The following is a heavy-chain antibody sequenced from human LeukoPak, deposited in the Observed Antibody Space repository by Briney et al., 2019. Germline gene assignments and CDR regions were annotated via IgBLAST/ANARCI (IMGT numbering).Heavy chain of an antibody. D-gene: IGHD2-2*02. Sequence: GGSLRLSCAASGFTFSSYSMNWVRQAPGKGLEWVSYISSSSSTIYYADSVKGRFTISRDNAKNSLYLQMNSLRAEDTAVYYCARESGYCSSTSCYNFDYWGQGTLVTVSS. CDR1: GFTFSSYS. CDR2: ISSSSSTI. J-gene: IGHJ4*02. V-gene: IGHV3-48*01. CDR3: ARESGYCSSTSCYNFDY.